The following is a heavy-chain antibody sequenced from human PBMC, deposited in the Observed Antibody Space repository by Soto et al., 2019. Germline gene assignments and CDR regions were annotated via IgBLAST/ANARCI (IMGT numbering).Heavy chain of an antibody. CDR1: GYSFTSYW. V-gene: IGHV5-10-1*01. Sequence: PGESLKISCKGSGYSFTSYWISWVRQMPGKGLEWMGRIDPSDSYTNYSPSFQGHVTISADKSISTAYLQWSSLKASDTAMYYCARTRQTGDFWSGYSYYYYGMDVWGQGTTVTVSS. CDR3: ARTRQTGDFWSGYSYYYYGMDV. J-gene: IGHJ6*02. CDR2: IDPSDSYT. D-gene: IGHD3-3*01.